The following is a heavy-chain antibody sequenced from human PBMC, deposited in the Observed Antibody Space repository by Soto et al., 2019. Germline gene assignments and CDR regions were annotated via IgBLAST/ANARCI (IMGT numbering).Heavy chain of an antibody. V-gene: IGHV4-4*07. D-gene: IGHD3-22*01. J-gene: IGHJ6*02. CDR1: GGSISSYY. Sequence: QVQLQESGPGLVKPSETLSLTCTVSGGSISSYYWSWIRQPAGKGLEWIGRIYTSGSTNYNPSLKSRVTMSVDTSKNQFSLKLSSVTAADTAVYYCARGSRYYDSSGYYLYYYYYGMDVWGQGTTVTVSS. CDR3: ARGSRYYDSSGYYLYYYYYGMDV. CDR2: IYTSGST.